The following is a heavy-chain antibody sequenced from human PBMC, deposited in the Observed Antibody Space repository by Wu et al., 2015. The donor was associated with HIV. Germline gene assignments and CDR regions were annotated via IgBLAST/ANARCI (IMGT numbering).Heavy chain of an antibody. Sequence: QVHLVQSGAEVKKPGASVKVSCKASGYTFSTSDINWVRQAPGQGLEWMGWMNPSSGNTGDAEKFEDRLAMTRDISTSTAYMELSGLRSDDTAVYYCTRGRQYLANAFYYGLDVWGQGTTVTVSS. CDR2: MNPSSGNT. D-gene: IGHD2-2*01. J-gene: IGHJ6*02. CDR3: TRGRQYLANAFYYGLDV. V-gene: IGHV1-8*01. CDR1: GYTFSTSD.